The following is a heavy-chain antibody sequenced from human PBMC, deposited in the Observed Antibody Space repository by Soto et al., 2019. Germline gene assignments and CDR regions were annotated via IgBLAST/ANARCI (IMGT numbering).Heavy chain of an antibody. Sequence: ASVKVSCKTSGYTFTAVYIYWVRQAPGQGLEWMGGINPNTGDTIYAQTFQGRVTMTRDTSISTAYMELTRLRSDDTAVYFCARDPIGGGAPYYFDYWGQGTLVTVSS. CDR1: GYTFTAVY. D-gene: IGHD3-10*01. CDR3: ARDPIGGGAPYYFDY. V-gene: IGHV1-2*02. CDR2: INPNTGDT. J-gene: IGHJ4*02.